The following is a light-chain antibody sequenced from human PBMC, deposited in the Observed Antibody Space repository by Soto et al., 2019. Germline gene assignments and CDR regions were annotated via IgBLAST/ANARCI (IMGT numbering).Light chain of an antibody. J-gene: IGKJ5*01. Sequence: DIVMTQSPDSLAVSLGERATINCESSQSVLFTSNNKNYLAWYRQKPGKHHQLLVSGANALQSGVQSRLSGSGSGTDFTFTIEGLQPEDVATYYCKQYINAPITFGQGTRLEIK. CDR1: QSVLFTSNNKNY. CDR2: GAN. V-gene: IGKV4-1*01. CDR3: KQYINAPIT.